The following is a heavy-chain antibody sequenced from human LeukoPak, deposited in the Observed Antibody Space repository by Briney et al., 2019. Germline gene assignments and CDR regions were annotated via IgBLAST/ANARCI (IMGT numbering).Heavy chain of an antibody. D-gene: IGHD3-16*01. CDR3: AKDIGGV. Sequence: GGSLRLSCAASGFTFDDCAMPWVRQAPGKGLEWVSGISWNSGSIGYADSVKGRFTISRDNAKNSLYLQMNSLRAEDTALYYCAKDIGGVWGQGTLVTVSS. J-gene: IGHJ4*02. CDR2: ISWNSGSI. V-gene: IGHV3-9*01. CDR1: GFTFDDCA.